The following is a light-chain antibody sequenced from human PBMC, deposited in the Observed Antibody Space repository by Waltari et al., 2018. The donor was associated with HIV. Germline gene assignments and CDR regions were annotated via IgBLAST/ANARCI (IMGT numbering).Light chain of an antibody. CDR2: LGS. CDR3: MQALQTPYT. CDR1: QSLLQTNTYNY. V-gene: IGKV2-28*01. J-gene: IGKJ2*01. Sequence: DIVMSQSPLSLAVTPGEPASISCKSTQSLLQTNTYNYLDWYLQKPGQSPKLLIYLGSARASGVPDRFSGSGSDTDFTLEITRVEAEDVGVYYCMQALQTPYTFGQGTNLDI.